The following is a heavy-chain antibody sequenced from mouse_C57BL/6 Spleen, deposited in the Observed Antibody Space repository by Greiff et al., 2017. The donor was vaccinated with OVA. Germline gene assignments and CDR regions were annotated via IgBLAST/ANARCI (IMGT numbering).Heavy chain of an antibody. D-gene: IGHD1-1*01. Sequence: EVQLQQSGAELVKPGASVTLSCTASGFNIKDYYMHWVKQRTEQGLEWIGRIDPEDGETQSAPKFQGKATITADTSSNTAYLQLSSLTSEDTAVYYCSVVATDWYFDVWGTGTTVTVSS. V-gene: IGHV14-2*01. CDR2: IDPEDGET. CDR1: GFNIKDYY. J-gene: IGHJ1*03. CDR3: SVVATDWYFDV.